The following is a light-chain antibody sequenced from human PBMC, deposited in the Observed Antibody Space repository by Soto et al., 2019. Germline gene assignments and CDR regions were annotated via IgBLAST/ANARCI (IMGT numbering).Light chain of an antibody. CDR1: QNINYY. V-gene: IGKV1-8*01. J-gene: IGKJ1*01. CDR3: HQYSRYPRT. CDR2: GAS. Sequence: AIRLAQSPSSLSAFKGDRVTITCRASQNINYYLAWYQQKPGEAPNLLIYGASTLQSGVPSRFSDSGSGTDFTLTISRLESEDFATYYCHQYSRYPRTFGQGTKVEI.